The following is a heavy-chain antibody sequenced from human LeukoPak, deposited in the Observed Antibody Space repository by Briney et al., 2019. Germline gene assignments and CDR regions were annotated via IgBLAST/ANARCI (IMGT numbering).Heavy chain of an antibody. CDR1: GGTFSSYA. J-gene: IGHJ4*02. CDR2: IIPIFGTA. CDR3: ARGYGSGNYGY. Sequence: ASVKVSCKASGGTFSSYAISWVRQAPGQGLEWMGGIIPIFGTANYAQKFQGRVTITTDESTSTAYMELSSLRSEDTAVYYCARGYGSGNYGYWGQGTLVNVSS. D-gene: IGHD3-10*01. V-gene: IGHV1-69*05.